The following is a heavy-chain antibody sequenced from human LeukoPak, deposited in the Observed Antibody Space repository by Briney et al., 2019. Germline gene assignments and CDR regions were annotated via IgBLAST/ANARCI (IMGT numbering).Heavy chain of an antibody. Sequence: PGGSLRLSCAASGFTFSSYGMHWVRQAPGKGLEWVAFIRYDGTNKYYGDSVKGRFTISRDNSKNTLYLQMNSLRVEDTAVYYCAKDSRGYSGYDRFDSWGQGTLVTVSS. D-gene: IGHD5-12*01. J-gene: IGHJ4*02. CDR2: IRYDGTNK. CDR3: AKDSRGYSGYDRFDS. V-gene: IGHV3-30*02. CDR1: GFTFSSYG.